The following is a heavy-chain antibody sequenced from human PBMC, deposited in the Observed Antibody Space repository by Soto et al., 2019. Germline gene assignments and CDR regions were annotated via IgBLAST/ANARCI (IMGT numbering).Heavy chain of an antibody. V-gene: IGHV1-69*13. Sequence: SVKVSCKDSGCPFSSYAISWVRQAPGQGLEWMGGIIHIFGTSNYAQKCPGRVTITAEEPTSTPYMELSSLRSEDTAVYYCARDHGRDYGDIYEYWG. CDR1: GCPFSSYA. J-gene: IGHJ4*01. CDR2: IIHIFGTS. D-gene: IGHD4-17*01. CDR3: ARDHGRDYGDIYEY.